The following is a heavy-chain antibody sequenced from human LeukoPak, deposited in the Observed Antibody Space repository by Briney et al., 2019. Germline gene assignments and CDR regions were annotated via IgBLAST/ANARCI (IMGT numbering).Heavy chain of an antibody. CDR1: GFPFRSYW. CDR3: ARDWRYCSSSSCLAMDV. CDR2: IERDGSEK. J-gene: IGHJ6*02. D-gene: IGHD2-2*01. Sequence: GGSLSLSCAASGFPFRSYWMSWVRPAPGKGLEWVANIERDGSEKYYVDSVKGRFIISRDNAKNSLYLEMNSLRAEDTAVYYCARDWRYCSSSSCLAMDVWGQGTTVTVSS. V-gene: IGHV3-7*01.